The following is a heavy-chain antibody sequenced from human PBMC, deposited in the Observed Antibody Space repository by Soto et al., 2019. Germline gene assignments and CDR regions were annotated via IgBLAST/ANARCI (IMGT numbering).Heavy chain of an antibody. CDR2: ISNAGGAT. J-gene: IGHJ4*02. CDR1: GFTFSDYY. CDR3: ARRGSTVTFTY. Sequence: GGSLRLSSAASGFTFSDYYMTWIRQAPGKGLEWISYISNAGGATSYADSVKGRFTISRDNAKSSLFLQMNNLRAEDTAVYYCARRGSTVTFTYWGQGTLVTVSS. D-gene: IGHD4-17*01. V-gene: IGHV3-11*01.